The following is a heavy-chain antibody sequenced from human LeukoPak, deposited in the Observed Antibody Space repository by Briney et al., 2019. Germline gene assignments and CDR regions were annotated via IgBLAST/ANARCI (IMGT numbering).Heavy chain of an antibody. J-gene: IGHJ4*02. D-gene: IGHD3-22*01. CDR2: INHSGST. CDR1: SGSFSGYY. V-gene: IGHV4-34*01. CDR3: ARGSDYDSSGYYYEYFDY. Sequence: SETLSLTCAVYSGSFSGYYWSWIRQPPGKGLEWIGEINHSGSTNYNPSLKSRVTISVDTSKNQFSLKLSSVTAADTAVYYCARGSDYDSSGYYYEYFDYWGQGTLVTVSS.